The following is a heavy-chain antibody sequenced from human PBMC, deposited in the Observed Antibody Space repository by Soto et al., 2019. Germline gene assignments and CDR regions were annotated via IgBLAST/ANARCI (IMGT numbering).Heavy chain of an antibody. D-gene: IGHD2-2*01. CDR2: IKSKTDGGTT. J-gene: IGHJ6*02. Sequence: GGSLRLSCAASGFTFSNAWMNWVRQAPGKGLEWVGRIKSKTDGGTTDYAAPVKGRFTISRDDSKNTLYLQMNSLKTEDTAVYYCTTDLVVVVPAAMEFYYYYGMDVWGQGTTVTVSS. CDR1: GFTFSNAW. CDR3: TTDLVVVVPAAMEFYYYYGMDV. V-gene: IGHV3-15*07.